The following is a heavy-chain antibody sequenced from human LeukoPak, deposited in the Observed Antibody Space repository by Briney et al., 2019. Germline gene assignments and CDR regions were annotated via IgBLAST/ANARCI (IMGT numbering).Heavy chain of an antibody. D-gene: IGHD6-19*01. CDR3: ARDLKQWLYFREIYYYYGMDV. J-gene: IGHJ6*02. V-gene: IGHV1-46*01. CDR2: INPSGGST. Sequence: ASVKVSCKASGYTFTSYYMHWVRQAPGQGLEWMGIINPSGGSTSYAQKFQGRVTMTRDTSTSTVYMELSSLRSEDTAVYYCARDLKQWLYFREIYYYYGMDVWGQGTTVTVSS. CDR1: GYTFTSYY.